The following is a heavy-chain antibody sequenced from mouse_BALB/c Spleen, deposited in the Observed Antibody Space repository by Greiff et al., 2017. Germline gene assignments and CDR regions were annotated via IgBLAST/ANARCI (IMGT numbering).Heavy chain of an antibody. CDR3: ARSRYDYDVGAMDD. CDR2: ISTYYGNT. CDR1: SYTFTDYA. J-gene: IGHJ4*01. Sequence: VQLQQSGPELVRPGVSVKISCKGSSYTFTDYAMHWVKQSHAKSLEWIGVISTYYGNTNYNQKFKGKATMTVDKSSSTAYMELARLTSEDSAVYYCARSRYDYDVGAMDDWGQGTSVTVSS. V-gene: IGHV1-67*01. D-gene: IGHD2-4*01.